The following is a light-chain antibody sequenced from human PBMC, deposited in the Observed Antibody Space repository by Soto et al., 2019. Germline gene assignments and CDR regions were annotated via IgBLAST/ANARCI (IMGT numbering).Light chain of an antibody. Sequence: DVQLTQSPSFLSASEGDTITITCRASQDIHVFLAWYQHKPGKAPRLLIDSASTLQSGVPSRFSGSGSGTEFTLTINDLQPEDFATDYCQQLNIYPLSFGPGTKVDVK. V-gene: IGKV1-9*01. CDR2: SAS. CDR3: QQLNIYPLS. J-gene: IGKJ3*01. CDR1: QDIHVF.